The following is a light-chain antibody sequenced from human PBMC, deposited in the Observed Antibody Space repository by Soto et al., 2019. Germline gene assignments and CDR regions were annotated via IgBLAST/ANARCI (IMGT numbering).Light chain of an antibody. CDR3: QQSSNWPPFWT. CDR1: QSVSSY. J-gene: IGKJ1*01. CDR2: DAS. V-gene: IGKV3-11*01. Sequence: EIVLTQSPATLSLSPGERATLSCRASQSVSSYLAWYQQKPGQAPRLLIYDASNRATGIPARFSGSGSGTDFTLTISSLEPEDFAVYYCQQSSNWPPFWTFGQGTKVEIK.